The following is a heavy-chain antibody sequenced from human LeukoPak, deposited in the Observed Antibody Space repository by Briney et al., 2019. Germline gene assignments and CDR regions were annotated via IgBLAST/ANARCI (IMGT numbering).Heavy chain of an antibody. D-gene: IGHD2-15*01. V-gene: IGHV3-23*01. J-gene: IGHJ4*02. CDR3: AKDPNPGYCSGGSCYSGDY. CDR1: GFTFSSYA. Sequence: PGGSLRLSCAASGFTFSSYAMSWVRQAPGKGLEWVSAISGSGGSTYYADSVKGRFTISRDNSKNTLYLQMNSLRAEDTAVYYCAKDPNPGYCSGGSCYSGDYWGQGTLVTVSS. CDR2: ISGSGGST.